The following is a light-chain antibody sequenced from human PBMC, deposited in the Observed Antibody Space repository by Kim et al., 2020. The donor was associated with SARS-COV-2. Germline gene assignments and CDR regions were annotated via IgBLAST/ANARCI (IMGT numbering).Light chain of an antibody. CDR3: KVWDSSTGV. Sequence: VALGQPARITGGGNNIGTKNVLWFHQKPGQAPVLGIYRDTNRPSGIPERFSGSNSGNTATLTISRAQAGDEADYYCKVWDSSTGVFGGGTKVTVL. J-gene: IGLJ6*01. CDR1: NIGTKN. V-gene: IGLV3-9*01. CDR2: RDT.